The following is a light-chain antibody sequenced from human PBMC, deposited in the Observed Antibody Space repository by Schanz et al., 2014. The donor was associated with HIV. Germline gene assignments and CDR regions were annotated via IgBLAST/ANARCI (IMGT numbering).Light chain of an antibody. V-gene: IGLV1-51*01. Sequence: QSVLTQPPSVSAAPGQRVTISCTGNNSNIGAGYDVHWYQHLPGTAPELLIYDNDKRPSGIPDRFSGSKSGTSATLGITGLQTGDEADYYCGTWDSSLSAHVVFGGGTKLTVL. J-gene: IGLJ2*01. CDR3: GTWDSSLSAHVV. CDR1: NSNIGAGYD. CDR2: DND.